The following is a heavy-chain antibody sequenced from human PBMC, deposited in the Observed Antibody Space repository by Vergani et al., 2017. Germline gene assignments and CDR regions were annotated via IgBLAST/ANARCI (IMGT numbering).Heavy chain of an antibody. CDR1: EYSFGNYW. D-gene: IGHD1-1*01. CDR2: IYPADSDT. CDR3: ARHTTDTDA. J-gene: IGHJ5*02. V-gene: IGHV5-51*01. Sequence: EVELVQSGPEMRKPGESVKISCKGSEYSFGNYWIGWVRQMPGKGLEWMGIIYPADSDTRYSPSCQGQVTISADKSISTAFLQWDSLKASDTALYYCARHTTDTDAWGQGTLVTVSS.